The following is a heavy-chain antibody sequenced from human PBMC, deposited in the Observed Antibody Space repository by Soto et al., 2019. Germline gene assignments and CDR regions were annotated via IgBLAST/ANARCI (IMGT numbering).Heavy chain of an antibody. Sequence: EVQLLESGGGLVQPGGSLRLSCAASGFTSSSYAMSWVRQAPGKGLEWVSGISGSGGSTYYADSVKGRFTISRDNSKNKLYLQMNGLRAEDTGVYYCAKNRTITMIVVPHAFDIWGQGTMVTVSS. J-gene: IGHJ3*02. CDR2: ISGSGGST. CDR3: AKNRTITMIVVPHAFDI. V-gene: IGHV3-23*01. D-gene: IGHD3-22*01. CDR1: GFTSSSYA.